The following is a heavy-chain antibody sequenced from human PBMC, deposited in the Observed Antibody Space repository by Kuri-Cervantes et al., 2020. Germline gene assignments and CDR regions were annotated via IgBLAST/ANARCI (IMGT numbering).Heavy chain of an antibody. V-gene: IGHV4-34*01. Sequence: SETLSLTCAVYGGSFSGYYWSWIRQPPGKGLEWIGEINHSGSTNYNPSLKSRVTISVDTSKIQISLKLSSVTAADTAVYYCARWGYDSGSHRGYDPWGHGILVTVSS. CDR3: ARWGYDSGSHRGYDP. D-gene: IGHD3-10*01. J-gene: IGHJ5*02. CDR1: GGSFSGYY. CDR2: INHSGST.